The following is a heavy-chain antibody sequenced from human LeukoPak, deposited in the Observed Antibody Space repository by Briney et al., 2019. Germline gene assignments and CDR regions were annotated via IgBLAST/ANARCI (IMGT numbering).Heavy chain of an antibody. CDR1: GFTFSSYS. CDR2: ISYDGSNK. CDR3: AKDRRQGYSGSYYLNYYYYYMDV. V-gene: IGHV3-30*04. Sequence: GRSLRLSCAASGFTFSSYSIHWVRQAPGKGLEWVAVISYDGSNKYYADSVKGRFTISRDNSKNTLYLQMNSLRAEDTAVYYCAKDRRQGYSGSYYLNYYYYYMDVWGKGTTVTISS. D-gene: IGHD1-26*01. J-gene: IGHJ6*03.